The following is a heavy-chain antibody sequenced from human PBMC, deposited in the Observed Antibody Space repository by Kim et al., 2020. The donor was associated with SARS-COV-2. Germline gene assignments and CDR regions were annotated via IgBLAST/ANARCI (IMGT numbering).Heavy chain of an antibody. Sequence: PSLKSRVTISVDTSKNQFSLKLSSVTAADTAVYYCASSRIAAAGTVTFDYWGQGTLVTVSS. V-gene: IGHV4-59*01. CDR3: ASSRIAAAGTVTFDY. D-gene: IGHD6-13*01. J-gene: IGHJ4*02.